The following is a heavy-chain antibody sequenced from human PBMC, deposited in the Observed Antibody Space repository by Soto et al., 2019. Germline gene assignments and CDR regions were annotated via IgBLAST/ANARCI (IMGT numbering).Heavy chain of an antibody. CDR1: GGSISTHY. D-gene: IGHD6-25*01. Sequence: QVQLQESGPGLVKPSETLSLTCTVSGGSISTHYWSWIRQPPGKGLEWIGFISYSGSTKYNPSLKSRDAISIHTSKNQFSLRLSSVTAAATAVYYCGRWYHPNPGYLDSWCLGTLVTVSS. CDR2: ISYSGST. V-gene: IGHV4-59*08. CDR3: GRWYHPNPGYLDS. J-gene: IGHJ5*01.